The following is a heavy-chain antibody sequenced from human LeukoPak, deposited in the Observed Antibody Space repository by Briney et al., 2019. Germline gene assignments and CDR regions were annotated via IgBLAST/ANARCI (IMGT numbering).Heavy chain of an antibody. CDR1: GFTLSDGW. Sequence: GGSLRLSCAASGFTLSDGWMRCVRQAPGKGLAWVANIKQDGSQVQDVDSVTGLSTISRDNAKNSLSLQMDSLRDEEAGVYSCARWATSFDLWGQGSLVTVS. CDR2: IKQDGSQV. J-gene: IGHJ1*01. CDR3: ARWATSFDL. V-gene: IGHV3-7*01. D-gene: IGHD3-3*01.